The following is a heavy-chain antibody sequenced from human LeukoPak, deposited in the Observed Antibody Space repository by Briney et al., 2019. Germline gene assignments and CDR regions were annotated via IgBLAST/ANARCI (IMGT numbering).Heavy chain of an antibody. J-gene: IGHJ5*02. V-gene: IGHV3-30-3*01. D-gene: IGHD4-17*01. CDR1: GFTFSSYA. Sequence: GGSLRLSCAASGFTFSSYAMHWVRQAPGKGLEWVAVISYDGSNKYYADSVKGRFTISRDNSKNTVYLQMNSLRGEDTAVFYWARDPNPHTTVTTAFDPWGQGTLVTVSS. CDR3: ARDPNPHTTVTTAFDP. CDR2: ISYDGSNK.